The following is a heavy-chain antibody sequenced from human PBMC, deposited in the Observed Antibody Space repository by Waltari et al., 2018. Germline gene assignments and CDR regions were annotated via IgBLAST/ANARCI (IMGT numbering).Heavy chain of an antibody. J-gene: IGHJ3*01. D-gene: IGHD1-26*01. CDR1: GYSFSSYW. CDR2: IFPRDSDT. Sequence: EVQLVQSGTQVKKPGESLRISCKASGYSFSSYWIGWVRQMPGKGMEWMGIIFPRDSDTRSPPSSQGRVTISADKSTGTAYLQFSSLTASDTAMYFCARELIWPGELGPFDLWGQGTFVSVSS. V-gene: IGHV5-51*01. CDR3: ARELIWPGELGPFDL.